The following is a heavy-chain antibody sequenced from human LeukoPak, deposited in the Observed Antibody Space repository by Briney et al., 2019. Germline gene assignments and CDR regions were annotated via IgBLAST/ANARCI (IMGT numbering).Heavy chain of an antibody. CDR3: ARTYDSSGYYYGMDV. J-gene: IGHJ6*02. Sequence: GASVKVSCKASGYTFTSYDINWVRQATGQGLEWMGWMNPNSGNTGYAQKFQGRVTMTRNTSISTAYMELSSLRSEDTAVYYCARTYDSSGYYYGMDVWGQGTTVTVSS. V-gene: IGHV1-8*01. D-gene: IGHD3-22*01. CDR2: MNPNSGNT. CDR1: GYTFTSYD.